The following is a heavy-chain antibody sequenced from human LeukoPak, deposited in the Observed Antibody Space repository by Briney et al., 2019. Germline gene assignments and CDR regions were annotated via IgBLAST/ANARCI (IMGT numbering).Heavy chain of an antibody. CDR2: ISSGGSSK. J-gene: IGHJ4*02. V-gene: IGHV3-11*04. CDR1: GFTFSDYY. Sequence: PGGALRLSCAASGFTFSDYYMSWIRQAPGKGLEGRSYISSGGSSKSYAESVQGRFTISRDKAKNSLYLQMNSLRAEDTAMYYCAREMVATADYWGQGTLVTVSS. D-gene: IGHD5-12*01. CDR3: AREMVATADY.